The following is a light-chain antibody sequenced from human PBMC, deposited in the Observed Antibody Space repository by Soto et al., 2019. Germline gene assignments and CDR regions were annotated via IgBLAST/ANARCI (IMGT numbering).Light chain of an antibody. CDR1: QNVSTTF. J-gene: IGKJ4*01. CDR2: VTS. Sequence: EIGLTQSPGTLSLSPGERATLSCRASQNVSTTFFAWYQQKPGQAPRLLIYVTSNRATGIPDRFSGSGSGTDFTLTISRPEPEDFAVYYCQQYGSSPLTFGGGTRMEIK. CDR3: QQYGSSPLT. V-gene: IGKV3-20*01.